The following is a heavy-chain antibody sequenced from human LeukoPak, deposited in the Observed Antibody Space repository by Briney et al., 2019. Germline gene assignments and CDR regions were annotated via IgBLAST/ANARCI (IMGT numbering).Heavy chain of an antibody. Sequence: SVKVSCKASGGTFSSYAISWVRQAPGQGLEWMGRIIPIFGTANYAQKLQGRVTMTTDTSTSTAYMELRSLRSDDTAVYYCARDVGATDYWGQGTLVTVSS. V-gene: IGHV1-69*05. CDR3: ARDVGATDY. D-gene: IGHD1-26*01. CDR2: IIPIFGTA. CDR1: GGTFSSYA. J-gene: IGHJ4*02.